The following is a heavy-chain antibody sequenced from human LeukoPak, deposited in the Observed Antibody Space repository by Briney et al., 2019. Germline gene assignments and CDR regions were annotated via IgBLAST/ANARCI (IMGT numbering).Heavy chain of an antibody. V-gene: IGHV3-48*01. CDR3: ARVHSSSWYVVDY. CDR1: GFTFSSYA. D-gene: IGHD6-13*01. CDR2: ISSSSSTI. Sequence: GGSLRLSCAASGFTFSSYAMSWVRQAPGKGLEWVSYISSSSSTIDYADSVRGRFTVSRDNAKNSLYLQMNSLRAEDTAVYYCARVHSSSWYVVDYWGQGTLVTVSS. J-gene: IGHJ4*02.